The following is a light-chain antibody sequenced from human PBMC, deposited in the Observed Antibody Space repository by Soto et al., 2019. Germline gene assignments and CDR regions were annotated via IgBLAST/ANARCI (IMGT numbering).Light chain of an antibody. CDR2: GAS. CDR3: PHYGTSGLT. CDR1: QSISGT. J-gene: IGKJ4*01. Sequence: VRRQSKASLSVAPGGRAALGGRRSQSISGTLAWYQQKPGQAPRLLIYGASTRAAGFPARFSCSRYGTDFTLPLTRLHSEASPAYYCPHYGTSGLTFRGGTKVDIK. V-gene: IGKV3-15*01.